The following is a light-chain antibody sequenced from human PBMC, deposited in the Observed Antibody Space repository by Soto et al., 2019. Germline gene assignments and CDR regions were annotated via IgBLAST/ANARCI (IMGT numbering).Light chain of an antibody. CDR2: DAS. V-gene: IGKV1-5*01. CDR1: QSISSW. Sequence: GDRVTITCRASQSISSWLAWYQQKPGKATKLLIYDASSLESGVPSRFSGSGSGTEFTLFISSLQPDDFATYYCQQYNSYSTWTFGQGTKV. J-gene: IGKJ1*01. CDR3: QQYNSYSTWT.